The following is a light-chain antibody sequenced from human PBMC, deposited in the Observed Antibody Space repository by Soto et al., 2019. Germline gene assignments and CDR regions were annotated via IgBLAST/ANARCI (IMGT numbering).Light chain of an antibody. V-gene: IGKV3D-20*01. CDR3: QHSDT. CDR1: QSISSNS. CDR2: DVF. Sequence: EIVLTQSPATLSLSPGEIATLSCGASQSISSNSLAWYQQKPGLAPRLLIHDVFSRATGIPARFSGSGSGTDFTLTITRLEPEDFAVYYCQHSDTFGQGTKWEIK. J-gene: IGKJ2*01.